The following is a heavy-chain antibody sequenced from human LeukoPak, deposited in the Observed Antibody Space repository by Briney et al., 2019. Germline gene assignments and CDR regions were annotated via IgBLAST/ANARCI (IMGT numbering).Heavy chain of an antibody. CDR2: IIPISGSA. Sequence: SVKVSCKASGGTFSTYAISWVRQAPGQGLEWMGGIIPISGSAKYTQKFQGRVTLPTDEPTNTAYMELRSLRSEDTAVYYCATTMGYLDYCSGGTCYSMLDWGQGTLVTVFS. J-gene: IGHJ4*02. CDR1: GGTFSTYA. CDR3: ATTMGYLDYCSGGTCYSMLD. V-gene: IGHV1-69*05. D-gene: IGHD2-15*01.